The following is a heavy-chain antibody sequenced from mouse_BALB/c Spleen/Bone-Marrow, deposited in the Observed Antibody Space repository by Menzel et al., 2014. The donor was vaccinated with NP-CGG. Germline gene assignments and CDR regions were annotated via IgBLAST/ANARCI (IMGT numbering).Heavy chain of an antibody. CDR2: ISTYYGDA. CDR1: GYTFTDYA. CDR3: AREGDMNFDV. D-gene: IGHD3-3*01. Sequence: VQLQQSGAELVRPGVSVKISCKGSGYTFTDYAMHWVKQSHAKGLAWIGVISTYYGDASYNQKFKGKATMTVDKSASTAYMELARLTSEDAAIYYGAREGDMNFDVGGAGTTFSVSS. V-gene: IGHV1S137*01. J-gene: IGHJ1*01.